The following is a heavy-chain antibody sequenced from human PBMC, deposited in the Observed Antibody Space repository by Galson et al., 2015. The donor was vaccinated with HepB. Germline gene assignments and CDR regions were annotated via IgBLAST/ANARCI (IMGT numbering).Heavy chain of an antibody. V-gene: IGHV3-15*01. D-gene: IGHD3-9*01. CDR3: TTGFSSADWDGY. J-gene: IGHJ4*02. CDR2: IKNKSGAETT. Sequence: SLRLSCAASGFTFTNSWMNWVRQSTGKGLEWVGRIKNKSGAETTDYAAPVRGRFTIARDDSKNTLDLQMNSLKTEDTDVYYCTTGFSSADWDGYRGQGTLVTVSS. CDR1: GFTFTNSW.